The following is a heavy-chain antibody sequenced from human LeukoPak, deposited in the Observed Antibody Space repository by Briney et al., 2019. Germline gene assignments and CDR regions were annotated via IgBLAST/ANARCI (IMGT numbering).Heavy chain of an antibody. CDR1: GGTFSSYA. D-gene: IGHD3-3*01. CDR2: INPSGGST. J-gene: IGHJ4*02. CDR3: ARDSRPTLFGVVSY. V-gene: IGHV1-46*01. Sequence: ASVKVSCKASGGTFSSYAISWVRQAPGQGLEWMGIINPSGGSTSYAQKFQGRVTMTRDTSTSTVYMELSSLRSEDTAVYYCARDSRPTLFGVVSYWGQGTLVTVSS.